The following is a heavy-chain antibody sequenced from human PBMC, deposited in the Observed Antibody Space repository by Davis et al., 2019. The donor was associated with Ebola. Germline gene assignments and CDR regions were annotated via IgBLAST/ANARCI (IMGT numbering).Heavy chain of an antibody. V-gene: IGHV3-49*03. D-gene: IGHD1-14*01. CDR1: GFTFGDYA. Sequence: GESLKISCTASGFTFGDYAMSWFRQAPGKGLEWVGFIRSKAYGGTTEYAASVKGRFTISRDDSKSIAYLQMNSLKTEDTAVYYCTRAQSHRGGYYYYGMDVWGQGTTVTVSS. CDR2: IRSKAYGGTT. J-gene: IGHJ6*02. CDR3: TRAQSHRGGYYYYGMDV.